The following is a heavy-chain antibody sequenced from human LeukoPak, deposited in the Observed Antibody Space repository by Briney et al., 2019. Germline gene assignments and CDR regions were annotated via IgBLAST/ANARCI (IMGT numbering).Heavy chain of an antibody. CDR1: GYSFTSYW. CDR3: ARREGGIAAAGGYYYYMDI. V-gene: IGHV5-51*01. Sequence: GESLKISCKGSGYSFTSYWIGWVRQMPGKGLEWMGIIYPGDPDTRYSPSFQGQVTISADKSISTAYLQWSSLKASDTAMYYCARREGGIAAAGGYYYYMDIWGKGTTVTVSS. J-gene: IGHJ6*03. D-gene: IGHD6-13*01. CDR2: IYPGDPDT.